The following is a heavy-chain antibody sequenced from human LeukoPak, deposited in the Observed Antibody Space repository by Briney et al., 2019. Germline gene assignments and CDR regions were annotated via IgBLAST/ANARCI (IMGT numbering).Heavy chain of an antibody. D-gene: IGHD3-10*01. CDR2: ISAYNGNT. Sequence: ASVKVSCKASGYTFTSYGISWVRQAPGQGLEWMGWISAYNGNTNYAQKLQGRVTMTADTSTSTAYMELRSLRSDDTAVYYCARDKGWFGESRPYAFDIWGQGTMVTVSS. CDR3: ARDKGWFGESRPYAFDI. CDR1: GYTFTSYG. V-gene: IGHV1-18*01. J-gene: IGHJ3*02.